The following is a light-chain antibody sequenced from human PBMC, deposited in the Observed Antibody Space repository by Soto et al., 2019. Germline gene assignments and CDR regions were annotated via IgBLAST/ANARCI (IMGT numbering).Light chain of an antibody. CDR1: KAIGYG. CDR3: QQGDSFPLT. CDR2: TAS. V-gene: IGKV1-12*01. J-gene: IGKJ4*01. Sequence: DIQLTQSPSSVSASVGDRVTITCRASKAIGYGLAWFQQKPGEAPRLLIYTASSLHSGVPSRFSGSGSGTDFTLTITSLQPEDFATYYCQQGDSFPLTFGRGTKVEIK.